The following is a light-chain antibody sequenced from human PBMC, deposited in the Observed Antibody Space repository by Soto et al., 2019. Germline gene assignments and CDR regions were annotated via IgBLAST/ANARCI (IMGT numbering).Light chain of an antibody. V-gene: IGLV2-14*01. CDR2: EVS. CDR1: SSDVGAYNS. Sequence: QSALTQPASVSGSPGQSITISCTGTSSDVGAYNSVSWYQHHPGKAPKLLIYEVSNRPSGVSNRFSGSKSGSTASLTISGLQAEDEADYHCQSYDNSLSAWVFGGGTKLTVL. J-gene: IGLJ3*02. CDR3: QSYDNSLSAWV.